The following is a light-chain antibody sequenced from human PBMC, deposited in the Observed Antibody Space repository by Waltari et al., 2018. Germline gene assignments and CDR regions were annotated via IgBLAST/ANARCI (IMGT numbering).Light chain of an antibody. J-gene: IGKJ3*01. CDR3: QQYNIYPPA. CDR2: AAS. Sequence: DVQMTQSPSSLSASIGDRVTITCRAIQDISNYLAWFQQKPGKAPKSLIYAASSLQSGVPSRVSGSGSGTDFTLTISSLQPEDFATYYCQQYNIYPPAFGPGTRVEIK. CDR1: QDISNY. V-gene: IGKV1-16*01.